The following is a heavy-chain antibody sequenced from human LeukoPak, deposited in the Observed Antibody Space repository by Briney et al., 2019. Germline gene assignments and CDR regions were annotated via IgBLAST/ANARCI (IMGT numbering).Heavy chain of an antibody. CDR1: GYTFTSYD. J-gene: IGHJ6*03. V-gene: IGHV1-8*01. CDR3: ARAARIVVVPAAMGPYYYMDV. Sequence: ASVKVSCKASGYTFTSYDINWVRQATGQWLEWMGWMNPNSGNTGYAQKFQGRVTMTRNTSISTAYMELSSLRSEDTAVYYCARAARIVVVPAAMGPYYYMDVWGKGTTVTVSS. CDR2: MNPNSGNT. D-gene: IGHD2-2*01.